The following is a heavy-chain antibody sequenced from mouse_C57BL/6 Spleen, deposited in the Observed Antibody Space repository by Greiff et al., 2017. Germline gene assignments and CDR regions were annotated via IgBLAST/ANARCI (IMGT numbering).Heavy chain of an antibody. CDR3: ARSYDDYYEANWYYFDY. V-gene: IGHV1-52*01. D-gene: IGHD2-3*01. CDR1: GYTFTSYW. J-gene: IGHJ2*01. CDR2: IDPSDSET. Sequence: QVQLQQSGAELVRPGSSVKLSCKASGYTFTSYWMHWVKQRPIQGLEWIGNIDPSDSETHYNQKFKDKATLTVDKSSSTAYMQLSSLTSEDSAVYDCARSYDDYYEANWYYFDYWGQGTTLTVSS.